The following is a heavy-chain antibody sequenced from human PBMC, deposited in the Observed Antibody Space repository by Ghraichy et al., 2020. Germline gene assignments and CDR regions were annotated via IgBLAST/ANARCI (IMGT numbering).Heavy chain of an antibody. V-gene: IGHV3-43*01. CDR2: ISWDGGST. CDR3: AKEISAVTTFDAFDI. CDR1: GFTFDDYT. D-gene: IGHD4-17*01. Sequence: GGSLRLSCAASGFTFDDYTMHWVRQAPGKGLEWVSLISWDGGSTYYADSVKGRFTISRDNSKNSLYLQMNSLRTEDTALYYCAKEISAVTTFDAFDIWGQGTMVTVSS. J-gene: IGHJ3*02.